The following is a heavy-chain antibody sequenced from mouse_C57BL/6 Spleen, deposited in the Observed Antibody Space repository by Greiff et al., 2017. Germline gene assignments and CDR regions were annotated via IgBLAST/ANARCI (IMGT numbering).Heavy chain of an antibody. CDR3: ARPIYYGNYEVFAY. V-gene: IGHV5-9*01. J-gene: IGHJ3*01. CDR1: GFTFSSYT. Sequence: EVQLVESGGGLVKPGGSLKLSCAASGFTFSSYTMSWVRQTPEKRLEWVATISGGGGNTYYPDSVKGRFTISRDNAKNTLYLQMRSLRSEDTALYYCARPIYYGNYEVFAYWGQGTLVTVSA. CDR2: ISGGGGNT. D-gene: IGHD2-1*01.